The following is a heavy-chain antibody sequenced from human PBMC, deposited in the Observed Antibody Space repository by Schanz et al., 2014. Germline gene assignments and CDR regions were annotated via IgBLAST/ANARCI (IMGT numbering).Heavy chain of an antibody. V-gene: IGHV4-39*07. CDR3: ARGRVVPAAPEFDY. J-gene: IGHJ4*02. Sequence: QVQLQESGPGLVKSSETLSLTCTVSGGSISTSNHYWGWIRQPPGKGLEWIGSIYYSGSTTYNPSLKSRVTISVDTSKKQFSLNLSSVTAADTAVYYCARGRVVPAAPEFDYWGQGILVTVSS. D-gene: IGHD2-2*01. CDR1: GGSISTSNHY. CDR2: IYYSGST.